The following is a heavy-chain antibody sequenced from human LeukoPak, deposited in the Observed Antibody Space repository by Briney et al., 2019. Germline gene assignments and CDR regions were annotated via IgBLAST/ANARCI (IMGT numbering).Heavy chain of an antibody. D-gene: IGHD4-17*01. Sequence: SETLSLTCTVSGRSISIYYWSWIPPPPGKGLVWIGYIYYSGSTNYNPSLKSRVTISVDTSKNQFSLKLSSVTAADTAVYYCARGPRFSGDYVGAYYYYGMDVWGQGTTVTVSS. V-gene: IGHV4-59*01. CDR1: GRSISIYY. J-gene: IGHJ6*02. CDR3: ARGPRFSGDYVGAYYYYGMDV. CDR2: IYYSGST.